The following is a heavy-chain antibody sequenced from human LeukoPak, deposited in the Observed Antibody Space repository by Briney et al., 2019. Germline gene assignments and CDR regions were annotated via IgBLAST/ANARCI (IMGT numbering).Heavy chain of an antibody. D-gene: IGHD3-3*01. J-gene: IGHJ6*03. V-gene: IGHV3-30*04. Sequence: GGSLRLSCAASGFTFSSYAMDWVRQAPGKGLEWVAVISYDGSNKYYADSVKGRFTISRDNSKNTLYLQMNSLRAEDTAVYYRVRNTITIFGVVPYYMDVWGKGTTVTVSS. CDR2: ISYDGSNK. CDR1: GFTFSSYA. CDR3: VRNTITIFGVVPYYMDV.